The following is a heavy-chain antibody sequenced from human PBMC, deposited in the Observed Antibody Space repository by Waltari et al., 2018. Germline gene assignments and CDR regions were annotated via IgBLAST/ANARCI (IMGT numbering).Heavy chain of an antibody. CDR2: IKKDGSEK. CDR3: AKSVAGTVVDG. V-gene: IGHV3-7*01. Sequence: EVQLVESGGGLVQPGGSLRLSCAASGFTFSSYWMSWVRQAPGKGLEWVANIKKDGSEKYYVDSVKGRFTISRDNAKNSQYLQMNSLRAEDTAVYYCAKSVAGTVVDGWGQGTLVTVSS. J-gene: IGHJ4*02. CDR1: GFTFSSYW. D-gene: IGHD6-19*01.